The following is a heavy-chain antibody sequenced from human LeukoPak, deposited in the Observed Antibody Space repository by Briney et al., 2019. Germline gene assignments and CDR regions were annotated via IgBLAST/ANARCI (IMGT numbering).Heavy chain of an antibody. D-gene: IGHD3-10*01. CDR2: FDPEDGET. Sequence: GGSLRLSCAASGFTFSSYAMSWVRQAPGKGLEWMGGFDPEDGETIYAQKFQGRVTMTEDTSTDTAYMELSSLRSEDTAVYYCATGGLVRGVMSYYYMDVWGKGTTVTISS. CDR3: ATGGLVRGVMSYYYMDV. J-gene: IGHJ6*03. V-gene: IGHV1-24*01. CDR1: GFTFSSYA.